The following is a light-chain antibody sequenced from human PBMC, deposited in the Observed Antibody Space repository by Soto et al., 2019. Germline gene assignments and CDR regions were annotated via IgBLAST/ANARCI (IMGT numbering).Light chain of an antibody. CDR1: QSVGTQ. CDR3: LQRDAWPRT. Sequence: EVALTQSPATLYLSPGERATLSCRASQSVGTQLAWYQQRRGQAPRLLIYDASNRATGIPPRFSGSGSGTDFTLAIDSLEPEDYAIYYCLQRDAWPRTFGQGTKLEIK. J-gene: IGKJ2*01. CDR2: DAS. V-gene: IGKV3-11*01.